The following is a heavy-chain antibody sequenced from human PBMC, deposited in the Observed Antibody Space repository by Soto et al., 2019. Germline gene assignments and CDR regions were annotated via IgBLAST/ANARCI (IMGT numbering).Heavy chain of an antibody. V-gene: IGHV4-31*03. J-gene: IGHJ6*02. Sequence: SETLSLPGPVTGCSISSGGYYWSWIRQHPGKGLEWIGYIYYSGSTYYNPSLKSRVTISVDTSKNQFSLKLSSVTAADTAVYYCARAPREGRYYYYGMDVWGQGTTVTVSS. CDR3: ARAPREGRYYYYGMDV. CDR1: GCSISSGGYY. D-gene: IGHD1-26*01. CDR2: IYYSGST.